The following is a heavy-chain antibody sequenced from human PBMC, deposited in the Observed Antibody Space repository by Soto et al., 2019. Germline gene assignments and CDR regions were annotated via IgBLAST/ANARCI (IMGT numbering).Heavy chain of an antibody. V-gene: IGHV4-4*02. CDR3: ARARITIFGVAKYYFDY. Sequence: SETLSLTCAVSGGSISSSNWWSWVRQPPGKGLEWIGEIYHSGSTNYNPSLKSRVTISVDKSKNQFSLKLSSVTAADTAVYYCARARITIFGVAKYYFDYWGQGTLVTVSS. J-gene: IGHJ4*02. CDR2: IYHSGST. CDR1: GGSISSSNW. D-gene: IGHD3-3*01.